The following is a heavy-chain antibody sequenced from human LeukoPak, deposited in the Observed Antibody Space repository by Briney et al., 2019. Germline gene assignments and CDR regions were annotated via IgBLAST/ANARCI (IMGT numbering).Heavy chain of an antibody. D-gene: IGHD5-18*01. J-gene: IGHJ3*02. V-gene: IGHV3-30*04. CDR3: ARARSSYGYGDAFDI. CDR1: GFTFSTYA. CDR2: ISYDGSNE. Sequence: GGSLRLSCAASGFTFSTYAMHWVRQAPGKGLEWVALISYDGSNEYYADSVKGRFTISRDNSKNTLYLQMNSLRAEDTAVYYCARARSSYGYGDAFDIWGQGTMVTVSS.